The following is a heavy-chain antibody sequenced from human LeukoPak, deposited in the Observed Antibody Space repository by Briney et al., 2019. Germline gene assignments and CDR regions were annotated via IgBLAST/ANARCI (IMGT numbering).Heavy chain of an antibody. Sequence: GGSLRLSCAASGFTFSSYAMSWVRQAPGKGLEWVSAISGSGGSTYYADSVKGRFTISRDNSKNTLYLQMNSLRAEDTAVYYYARGGIAARDRLSLYYYGMDVWGQGTTVTVSS. V-gene: IGHV3-23*01. D-gene: IGHD6-6*01. CDR3: ARGGIAARDRLSLYYYGMDV. J-gene: IGHJ6*02. CDR2: ISGSGGST. CDR1: GFTFSSYA.